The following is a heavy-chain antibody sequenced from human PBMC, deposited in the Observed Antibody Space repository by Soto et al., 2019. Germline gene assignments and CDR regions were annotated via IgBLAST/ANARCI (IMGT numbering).Heavy chain of an antibody. CDR1: GDSISRSGFY. CDR3: ARVYGDYTVGPFDY. Sequence: SETLSLTCTVSGDSISRSGFYWGWIRQPPGKGLEWIGSIYYTGRTYYNPSLKSRVTISVDTSKNQFSLKLTSVTAADTAVYYCARVYGDYTVGPFDYWGQGTLVTVSS. J-gene: IGHJ4*02. CDR2: IYYTGRT. D-gene: IGHD4-17*01. V-gene: IGHV4-39*01.